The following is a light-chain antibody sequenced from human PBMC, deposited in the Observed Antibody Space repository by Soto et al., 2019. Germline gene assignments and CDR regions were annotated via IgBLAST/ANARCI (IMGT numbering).Light chain of an antibody. J-gene: IGLJ3*02. Sequence: QSALTQPASVSGSLGQSITISCTGASSDVGGYDYVSWYQQHPGKAPKLMIYEVNNRPSGVSNRFSGSKSANTASLTISGLQADDEADYYCSSFTSRSTQVFGGGTKLTVL. CDR1: SSDVGGYDY. CDR3: SSFTSRSTQV. V-gene: IGLV2-14*01. CDR2: EVN.